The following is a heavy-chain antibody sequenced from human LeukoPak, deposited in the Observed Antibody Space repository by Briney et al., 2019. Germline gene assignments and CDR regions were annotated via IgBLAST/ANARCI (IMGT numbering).Heavy chain of an antibody. CDR3: ARGTYGTSGNYRTHFDN. J-gene: IGHJ4*02. Sequence: GRSLRLSCAASGFTVTSSGMHWVRQAPGKGLEWVSVIRYDGSVQYYADSVKGRFTVFRDTSKNTVYLQMNNLRAEDTAVYYCARGTYGTSGNYRTHFDNWGQGTLVTVSS. D-gene: IGHD3-22*01. V-gene: IGHV3-33*01. CDR2: IRYDGSVQ. CDR1: GFTVTSSG.